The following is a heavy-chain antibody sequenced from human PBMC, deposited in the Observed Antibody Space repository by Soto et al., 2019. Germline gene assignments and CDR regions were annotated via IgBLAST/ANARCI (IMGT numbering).Heavy chain of an antibody. V-gene: IGHV4-30-2*01. D-gene: IGHD2-8*01. Sequence: SETLSLTCSVSGGSVISGGYSWSWIRQPPGKGLEWIGFISPSGSPAYKPSLKSRVTISVDRSNNQISLELSSVTAADTAVYYCARGVLAWGPGTLVTVSS. J-gene: IGHJ5*02. CDR1: GGSVISGGYS. CDR3: ARGVLA. CDR2: ISPSGSP.